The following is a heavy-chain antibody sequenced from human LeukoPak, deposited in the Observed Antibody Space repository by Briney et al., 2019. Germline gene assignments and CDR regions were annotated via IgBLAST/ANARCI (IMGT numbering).Heavy chain of an antibody. CDR2: ISGRGDTT. Sequence: GGSLRPSCAASGFTFSIYAMTWVRRAPGKGLEWVSGISGRGDTTNYADSVQGRFTISRDNSKNTLYLQMNGLRAEDTAVYYCAKDPAAGVATTKLDNWGQGTLVTVSS. CDR1: GFTFSIYA. J-gene: IGHJ4*02. CDR3: AKDPAAGVATTKLDN. V-gene: IGHV3-23*01. D-gene: IGHD5-24*01.